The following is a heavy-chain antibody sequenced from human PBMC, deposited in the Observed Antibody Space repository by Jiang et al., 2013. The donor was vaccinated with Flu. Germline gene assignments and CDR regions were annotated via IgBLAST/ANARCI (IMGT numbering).Heavy chain of an antibody. V-gene: IGHV4-34*01. J-gene: IGHJ3*02. Sequence: SRVTISVDTSKNQFSLKLSSVTAADTAVYYCARGFVSDSSGSSDAFDIWGQGTMVTVSS. D-gene: IGHD3-22*01. CDR3: ARGFVSDSSGSSDAFDI.